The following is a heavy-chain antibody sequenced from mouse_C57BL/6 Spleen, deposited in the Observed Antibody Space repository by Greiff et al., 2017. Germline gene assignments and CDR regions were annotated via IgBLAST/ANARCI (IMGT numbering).Heavy chain of an antibody. D-gene: IGHD2-2*01. CDR3: ATMVTTGGDY. CDR1: GYTFTGYW. Sequence: VQLQQSGAELMKPGASVKLSCKATGYTFTGYWIEWVKQRPGHGLEWIGEILPGSCSTNYNEKFKGKATFTADTSSNTAYMQLSSLTTEDSAIYYWATMVTTGGDYWGQGTTLTVSS. V-gene: IGHV1-9*01. CDR2: ILPGSCST. J-gene: IGHJ2*01.